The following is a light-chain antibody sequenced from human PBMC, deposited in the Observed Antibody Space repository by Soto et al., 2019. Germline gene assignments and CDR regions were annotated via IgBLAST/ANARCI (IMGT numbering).Light chain of an antibody. CDR3: CSYAGSSTFEGV. CDR1: SSDVGNYNF. CDR2: EVS. Sequence: QSALTQPASVSGSPGQSITISCTGTSSDVGNYNFVSWYQQHPGKAPKLMIYEVSKRPSGVSNRFSGSKSGNTASLTISGLQAEDEADYYCCSYAGSSTFEGVFGGGTKLTVL. J-gene: IGLJ3*02. V-gene: IGLV2-23*02.